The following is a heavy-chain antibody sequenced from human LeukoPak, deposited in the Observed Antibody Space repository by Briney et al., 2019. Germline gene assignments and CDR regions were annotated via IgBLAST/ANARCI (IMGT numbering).Heavy chain of an antibody. Sequence: SETLSLTCTVSGGSISSSSYYWGWIRQPPGKGLEWIGSIYYSGSTYYNPSLKSRVTISVDTSKNQFSLKLSSVTAADTAVYYCARGVPPYYFDYWGQGTLVTVSS. CDR2: IYYSGST. CDR3: ARGVPPYYFDY. J-gene: IGHJ4*02. V-gene: IGHV4-39*07. CDR1: GGSISSSSYY. D-gene: IGHD3-10*01.